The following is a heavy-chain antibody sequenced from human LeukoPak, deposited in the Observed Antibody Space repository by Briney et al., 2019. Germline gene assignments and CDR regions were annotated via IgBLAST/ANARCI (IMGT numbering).Heavy chain of an antibody. CDR3: ARRDISSGWSFDY. CDR2: IHTSGST. J-gene: IGHJ4*02. CDR1: GGSISNYH. Sequence: PSETLSLTCTVSGGSISNYHWSWIRQPAGNGLERIGQIHTSGSTNYNPPLKSRVTMSIDTPENQLSLTIRSVTAADTAVYYCARRDISSGWSFDYWGQGTLVTVSS. D-gene: IGHD6-19*01. V-gene: IGHV4-4*07.